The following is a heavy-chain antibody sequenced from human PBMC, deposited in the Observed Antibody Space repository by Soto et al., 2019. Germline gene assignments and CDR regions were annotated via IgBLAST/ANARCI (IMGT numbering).Heavy chain of an antibody. V-gene: IGHV1-46*01. CDR3: VKGEYYYDSSGYYPFDY. D-gene: IGHD3-22*01. J-gene: IGHJ4*02. CDR1: GYTLTSYY. Sequence: GASMKVSCQASGYTLTSYYMHWVRQAPGQRVEWMGIIDPSGGSRSYAQKFQGRVTMTRDTSTSTVYMELSSLRADDTAVYYCVKGEYYYDSSGYYPFDYWGQGTLVTVSS. CDR2: IDPSGGSR.